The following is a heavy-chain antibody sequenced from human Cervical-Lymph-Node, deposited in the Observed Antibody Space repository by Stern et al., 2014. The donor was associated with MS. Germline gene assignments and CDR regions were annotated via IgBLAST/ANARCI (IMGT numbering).Heavy chain of an antibody. Sequence: EVQLVESGGGLVQPGGSLRLSCTAAGFTFSSYTMTWVRQAPGKGLEWVSGISGTDGNTYYADSVKGRFTISRDNSLNTLFLSMDSLRAEDTAIYYCVKDRGYFDDWGQGTLVTVSS. J-gene: IGHJ4*02. CDR2: ISGTDGNT. V-gene: IGHV3-23*04. CDR3: VKDRGYFDD. D-gene: IGHD1-26*01. CDR1: GFTFSSYT.